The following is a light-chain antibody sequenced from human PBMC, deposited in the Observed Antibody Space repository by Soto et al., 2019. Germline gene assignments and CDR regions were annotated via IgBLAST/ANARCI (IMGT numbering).Light chain of an antibody. V-gene: IGLV3-21*02. CDR3: QVWDSSSDHVV. CDR2: DDS. J-gene: IGLJ2*01. CDR1: NIGSKS. Sequence: SYELTQPPSVSVAPGQTARITCGGNNIGSKSVHWYQQKPGQAPVLVVYDDSDRHSGIPERFSVSNSGNTATLTISRVEAGDEADYYCQVWDSSSDHVVFGGGTKLTVL.